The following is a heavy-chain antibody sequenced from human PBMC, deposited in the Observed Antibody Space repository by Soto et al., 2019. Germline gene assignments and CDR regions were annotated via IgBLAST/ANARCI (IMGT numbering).Heavy chain of an antibody. V-gene: IGHV3-33*01. CDR1: GFTFSSYG. D-gene: IGHD6-19*01. CDR3: ARLQLLVGGYYYGLDV. Sequence: QVQLVESGGGVVQPGRSLRLSCAASGFTFSSYGMHWVRQAPGKGLEWVAVIWYDGSNKYYADSVKGRFTISRDNSKNPLYLKMNSLRAEDTAVYYCARLQLLVGGYYYGLDVWGQGTTVTVSS. J-gene: IGHJ6*02. CDR2: IWYDGSNK.